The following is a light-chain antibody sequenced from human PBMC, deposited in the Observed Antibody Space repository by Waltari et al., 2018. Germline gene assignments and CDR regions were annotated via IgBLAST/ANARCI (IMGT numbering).Light chain of an antibody. J-gene: IGLJ2*01. Sequence: SYELTQPPSVSVSPGETARITCSGDALPKKYAYWFQQKAGQSPVLIIYEDNKRPSGIPERFSGSSAGTVATLTISGAQEEDEEDYNCYSTDHSGNYSLFGRGTRLTVL. CDR3: YSTDHSGNYSL. V-gene: IGLV3-10*03. CDR1: ALPKKY. CDR2: EDN.